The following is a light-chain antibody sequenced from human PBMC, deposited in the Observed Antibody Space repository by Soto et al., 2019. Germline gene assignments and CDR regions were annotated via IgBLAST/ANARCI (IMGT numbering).Light chain of an antibody. Sequence: IVMTQSPATLSVSPGERVTLSCRASQSLTSNLAWYQHKPGQSPRLLIYGASARATGIPARFSGRGSGAEYTLTVSSLHSEDFAVYYCQPYDKWPRPFGQGTNVDIK. CDR3: QPYDKWPRP. V-gene: IGKV3-15*01. J-gene: IGKJ1*01. CDR2: GAS. CDR1: QSLTSN.